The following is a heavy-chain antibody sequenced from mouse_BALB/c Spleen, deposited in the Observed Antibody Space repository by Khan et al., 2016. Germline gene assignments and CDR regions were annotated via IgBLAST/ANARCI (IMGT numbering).Heavy chain of an antibody. CDR1: GYTFTDYV. CDR2: IYPGSGST. J-gene: IGHJ4*01. CDR3: SKGCGSMDY. V-gene: IGHV1-77*01. Sequence: QVQLKQSGPELVKPGASVKMSCKASGYTFTDYVISWVKQRPGQGLEWIGEIYPGSGSTYYNEKFKGKATLTADKSANTAYMQLSSLKSADSAVYLCSKGCGSMDYGGQGTSVTVSS.